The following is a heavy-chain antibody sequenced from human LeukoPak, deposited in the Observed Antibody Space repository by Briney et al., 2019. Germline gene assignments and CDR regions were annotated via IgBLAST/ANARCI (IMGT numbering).Heavy chain of an antibody. CDR2: IGSNGGST. Sequence: GGSLRLSCAASGFTFSSYAMHWVRQAPGKGLEYVSAIGSNGGSTYYANSVKGRFTISRDNSKNTLYLQMGSLRAEDMAVYYCARERLAYCGGDCYHNDAFDIWGQGTMVTVSS. CDR3: ARERLAYCGGDCYHNDAFDI. V-gene: IGHV3-64*01. CDR1: GFTFSSYA. D-gene: IGHD2-21*01. J-gene: IGHJ3*02.